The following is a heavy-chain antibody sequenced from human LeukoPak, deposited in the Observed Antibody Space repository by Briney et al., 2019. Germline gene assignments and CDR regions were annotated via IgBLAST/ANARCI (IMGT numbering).Heavy chain of an antibody. Sequence: GESLKISRKGSGYSFTSYWVGWVRQMPGKGLEWMGIIYPGDSDTRYSPSFQGQVTISADKSISTAYLQWNSLKASDTAMYYCASSLDGELACLLGYGMDVWGQGTTVTVSS. CDR1: GYSFTSYW. V-gene: IGHV5-51*01. CDR2: IYPGDSDT. J-gene: IGHJ6*02. D-gene: IGHD4-17*01. CDR3: ASSLDGELACLLGYGMDV.